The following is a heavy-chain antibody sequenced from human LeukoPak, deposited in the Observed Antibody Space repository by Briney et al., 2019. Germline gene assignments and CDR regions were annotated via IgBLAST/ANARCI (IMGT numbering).Heavy chain of an antibody. CDR3: ARAVTMVRGVIIRSVDY. V-gene: IGHV4-38-2*02. CDR1: GYSISSGYY. D-gene: IGHD3-10*01. Sequence: SETLSLTCTVSGYSISSGYYWGWIRQPPGKGLEWIGSIYHSGGTYYNPSLKSRVTISVDTSKNQFSLKLSSVTAADTAVYYCARAVTMVRGVIIRSVDYWGQGTLVTVSS. J-gene: IGHJ4*02. CDR2: IYHSGGT.